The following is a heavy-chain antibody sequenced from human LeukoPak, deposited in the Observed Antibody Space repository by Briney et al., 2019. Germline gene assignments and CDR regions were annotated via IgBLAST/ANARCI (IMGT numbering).Heavy chain of an antibody. Sequence: GASVKVSCKASGYTFTGYYMHSVRQAPGQGLEWMGWINPNSGGTTYAQKFQGRVTMTRDTSISTAYMYLSRLRSDDTAVYYCARDHLVLPGGYEDHYYGMDVWGQGTTVTVSS. J-gene: IGHJ6*02. V-gene: IGHV1-2*02. D-gene: IGHD2-2*01. CDR2: INPNSGGT. CDR3: ARDHLVLPGGYEDHYYGMDV. CDR1: GYTFTGYY.